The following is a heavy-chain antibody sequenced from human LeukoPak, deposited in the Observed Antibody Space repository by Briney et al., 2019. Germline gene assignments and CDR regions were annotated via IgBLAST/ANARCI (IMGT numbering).Heavy chain of an antibody. J-gene: IGHJ5*02. CDR1: GGSISSGSYY. D-gene: IGHD3-10*01. Sequence: PSQTLSLTCTVSGGSISSGSYYWSWIRQPPGKGLEWIGEINHSGSTNYNPSLKSRVTISVDTSKNQFSLKLSSVTAADTAVYYCATRYITMVRGVNTPNWFDPWGQGTLVTVSS. V-gene: IGHV4-39*07. CDR2: INHSGST. CDR3: ATRYITMVRGVNTPNWFDP.